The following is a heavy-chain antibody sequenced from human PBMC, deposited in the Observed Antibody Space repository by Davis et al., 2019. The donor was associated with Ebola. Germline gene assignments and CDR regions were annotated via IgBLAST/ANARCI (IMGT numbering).Heavy chain of an antibody. J-gene: IGHJ4*02. D-gene: IGHD3-22*01. CDR1: DYSITNNYY. CDR2: IYTSGNT. V-gene: IGHV4-4*08. CDR3: ARDRDDSSAYGF. Sequence: SETLSLTCDVSDYSITNNYYWGWIRQPAGKGLEWIGHIYTSGNTKYNSSLESRVTISLDTSKNQFSLRLNSVTAADTGIYFCARDRDDSSAYGFWGQGTLVTVSS.